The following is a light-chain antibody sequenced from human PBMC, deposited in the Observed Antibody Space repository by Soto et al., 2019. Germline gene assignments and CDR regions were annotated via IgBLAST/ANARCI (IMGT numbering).Light chain of an antibody. Sequence: DIQMTQSPSTLSASVGDRVTITCRASQSIISGLAWYQQKPGKAPKLLIYKASSLESGVPSRFSGSGSGTEFTLTISSLQPDDFATYYCQQYNSYSETFGQGTKVEIK. CDR2: KAS. J-gene: IGKJ1*01. V-gene: IGKV1-5*03. CDR3: QQYNSYSET. CDR1: QSIISG.